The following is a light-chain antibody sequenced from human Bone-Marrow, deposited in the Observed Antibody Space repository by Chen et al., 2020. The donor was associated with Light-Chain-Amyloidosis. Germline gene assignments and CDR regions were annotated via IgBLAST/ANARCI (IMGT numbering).Light chain of an antibody. Sequence: QSALTQPASVSGSPGQSITISCTGTSSDFDIYNYVSWFQHHHDKAPKLIIDGVSNRPSGVSTRCAGSKSGNTASRTIAGLQAEDEADYYCSSYSTSDTPVFGGGNKLTVL. CDR1: SSDFDIYNY. J-gene: IGLJ2*01. CDR2: GVS. CDR3: SSYSTSDTPV. V-gene: IGLV2-14*03.